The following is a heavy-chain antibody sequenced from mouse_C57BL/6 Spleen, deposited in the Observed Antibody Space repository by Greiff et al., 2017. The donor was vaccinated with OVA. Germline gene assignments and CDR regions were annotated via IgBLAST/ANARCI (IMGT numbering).Heavy chain of an antibody. CDR1: GYSITSGYY. CDR2: ISYDGSN. V-gene: IGHV3-6*01. J-gene: IGHJ1*03. D-gene: IGHD2-4*01. Sequence: EVKLQESGPGLVKPSQSLSLTCSVTGYSITSGYYWNWIRQFPGNKLEWMGYISYDGSNNYNPSLKNRISITRDTSKNQFFLKLNSVTTEDTATYYCARNDYDSYFDVWGTGTTVTVSS. CDR3: ARNDYDSYFDV.